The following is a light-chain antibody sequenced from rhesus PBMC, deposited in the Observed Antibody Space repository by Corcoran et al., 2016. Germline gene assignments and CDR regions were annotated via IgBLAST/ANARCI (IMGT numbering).Light chain of an antibody. J-gene: IGKJ4*01. CDR1: QSVSSR. CDR3: QQDYSWPPLT. Sequence: EIVMTQSPATLSLSPGDRATLSCRASQSVSSRLAWYQQKPGQAPRLLIYDASRRVTGTPDRLSGSGSGREFTLTISSLEPEDVGVYYCQQDYSWPPLTFGGGTKVEIK. V-gene: IGKV3-17*01. CDR2: DAS.